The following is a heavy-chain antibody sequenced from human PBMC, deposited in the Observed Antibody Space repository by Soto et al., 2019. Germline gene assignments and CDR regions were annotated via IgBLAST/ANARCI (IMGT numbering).Heavy chain of an antibody. Sequence: PGGSLRLSCAASGFTFRNYGMNWVRQAPGKGLEWVSYIGIGSSTKYYADSVKGRFTISRDNAKNSLYLQMNSLRVEDTAEYYCARGQWRAFVMCGRGTMVTVSS. J-gene: IGHJ3*02. D-gene: IGHD6-19*01. CDR3: ARGQWRAFVM. CDR1: GFTFRNYG. V-gene: IGHV3-48*01. CDR2: IGIGSSTK.